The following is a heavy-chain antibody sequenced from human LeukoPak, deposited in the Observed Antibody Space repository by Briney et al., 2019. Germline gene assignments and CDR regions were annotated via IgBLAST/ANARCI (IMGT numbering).Heavy chain of an antibody. CDR2: ISGSGGIT. Sequence: GGSLRLSCVASGFTFSSYAMSWVRQAPGNGLEWVSGISGSGGITHYADSVKGRFTISRDNSKNTLYVRMNSLRAEDTAVYYCAKDGYYYDSSGSPTYFFDYWGQGTLVTVSS. V-gene: IGHV3-23*01. CDR1: GFTFSSYA. J-gene: IGHJ4*02. CDR3: AKDGYYYDSSGSPTYFFDY. D-gene: IGHD3-22*01.